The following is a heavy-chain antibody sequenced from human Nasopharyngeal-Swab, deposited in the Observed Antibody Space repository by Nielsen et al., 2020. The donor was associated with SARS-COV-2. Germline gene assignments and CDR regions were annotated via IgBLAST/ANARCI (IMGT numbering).Heavy chain of an antibody. CDR1: GFTFSGSV. CDR3: TRLGRSNAGYYYMDV. V-gene: IGHV3-73*01. Sequence: GESLKISCAASGFTFSGSVMHWVRQASGKGLEWVGRTRSKANSYATAYAASVKGRFTISRDDSKNTAFLQMKSLKTEDTAVYYCTRLGRSNAGYYYMDVWGKGTTVTVSS. D-gene: IGHD3-22*01. CDR2: TRSKANSYAT. J-gene: IGHJ6*03.